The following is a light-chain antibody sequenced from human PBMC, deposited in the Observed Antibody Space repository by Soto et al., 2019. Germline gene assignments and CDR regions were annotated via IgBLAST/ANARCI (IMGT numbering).Light chain of an antibody. CDR3: AAWDDSRSGNYV. CDR2: RNN. J-gene: IGLJ1*01. CDR1: SSNIGSNY. Sequence: QSVLTQPPSASGTPGKRVTLSCSGSSSNIGSNYVYWYQQLPGTAPKLLIYRNNQRPSGVPDRFSGSKSGTSASLAISGLRSEDEADYYCAAWDDSRSGNYVFGTGTKVTVL. V-gene: IGLV1-47*01.